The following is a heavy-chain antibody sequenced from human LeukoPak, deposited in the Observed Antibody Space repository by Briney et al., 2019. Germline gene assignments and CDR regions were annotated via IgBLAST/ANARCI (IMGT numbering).Heavy chain of an antibody. Sequence: SQTLSLTCTVSGDSISSGDYYWSWIRQPAGKGLEWIGRISSSGSTNYNPSLKSRVTISVDTSKNQFSLKLSSVTAADTAVYHCARARVNPARYLIGYYYYMDVWGKGTTVTISS. J-gene: IGHJ6*03. D-gene: IGHD4-23*01. V-gene: IGHV4-61*02. CDR3: ARARVNPARYLIGYYYYMDV. CDR2: ISSSGST. CDR1: GDSISSGDYY.